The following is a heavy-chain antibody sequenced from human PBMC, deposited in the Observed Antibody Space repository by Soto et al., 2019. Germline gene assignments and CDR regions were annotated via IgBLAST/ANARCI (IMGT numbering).Heavy chain of an antibody. Sequence: VQLVESGGGVVQPGRSLRLSCAASGFTFSTYAMSWVRQAPGMGLEWVSTIGVTSTFYADSVKGRFTISRDNSNNALYLQMNSLRAGDTAVYYCAKGILVKPPGTRAFDIWGQGTMVIVSS. CDR2: IGVTST. CDR3: AKGILVKPPGTRAFDI. CDR1: GFTFSTYA. D-gene: IGHD6-13*01. V-gene: IGHV3-23*04. J-gene: IGHJ3*02.